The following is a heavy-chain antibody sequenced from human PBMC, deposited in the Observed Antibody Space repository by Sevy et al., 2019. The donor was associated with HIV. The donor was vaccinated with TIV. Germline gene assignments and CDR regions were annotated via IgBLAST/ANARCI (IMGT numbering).Heavy chain of an antibody. Sequence: GGSLRLSCTGSGFAFSDYALSWVRQAPGKGLEWVGFIRNKEYNGTTEYAPSLKGRFFISRDDSKSVAYLDMNSLKTADTGLYYCTRSVTTIYWGRGTLVTVSS. D-gene: IGHD4-4*01. J-gene: IGHJ4*02. CDR1: GFAFSDYA. CDR2: IRNKEYNGTT. V-gene: IGHV3-49*04. CDR3: TRSVTTIY.